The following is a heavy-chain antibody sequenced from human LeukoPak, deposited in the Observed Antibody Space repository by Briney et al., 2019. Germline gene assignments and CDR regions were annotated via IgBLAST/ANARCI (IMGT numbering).Heavy chain of an antibody. D-gene: IGHD2-21*02. CDR1: GYTFTSYD. V-gene: IGHV1-8*03. CDR3: AKLVVTAIQDAFDI. J-gene: IGHJ3*02. Sequence: ASVKVSCKASGYTFTSYDINWVRQATGQGLEWMGWMNPNSGNTGYAQKFQGRVTITRNTSISTAYMELSSLRSEDTAVYYCAKLVVTAIQDAFDIWGQGTMVTVSS. CDR2: MNPNSGNT.